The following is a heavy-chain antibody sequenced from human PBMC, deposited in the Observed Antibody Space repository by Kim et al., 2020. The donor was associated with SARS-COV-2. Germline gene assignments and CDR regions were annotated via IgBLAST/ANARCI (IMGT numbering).Heavy chain of an antibody. CDR1: GFAFSTSW. CDR2: MKQDGSER. J-gene: IGHJ4*01. Sequence: GGSLRLSCAASGFAFSTSWMSWVRQAPGKGLEWVANMKQDGSERNYADSVRGRFTISRDNAKNSLYLQMKRLKAEDSAIYYCARDYYFDYWGHGTLVTGS. CDR3: ARDYYFDY. V-gene: IGHV3-7*01.